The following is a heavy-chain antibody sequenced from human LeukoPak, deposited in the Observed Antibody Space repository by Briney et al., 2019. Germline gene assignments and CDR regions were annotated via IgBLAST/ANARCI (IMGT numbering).Heavy chain of an antibody. CDR2: IYTSGRT. V-gene: IGHV4-4*07. Sequence: SETLSLTCTVSGGSISSYYWSWIRQPAGKGLEWIGRIYTSGRTNYNPSLKSRVTMSVDTSKNQFSLKLSSVTAADTAVYYCARTGAYCSSTSCYNYYYYMDVWGKGTTVTVSS. CDR3: ARTGAYCSSTSCYNYYYYMDV. CDR1: GGSISSYY. D-gene: IGHD2-2*02. J-gene: IGHJ6*03.